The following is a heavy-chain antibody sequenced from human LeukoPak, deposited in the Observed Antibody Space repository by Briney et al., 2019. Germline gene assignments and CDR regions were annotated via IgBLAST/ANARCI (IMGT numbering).Heavy chain of an antibody. D-gene: IGHD6-19*01. CDR3: ARGPYSSGWYSDY. Sequence: ASVKVSCKASGYTFTSYDINWVRRATGQGLEWMGWMNPNSGNTGYAQKFQGRVTVTRNTSISTAYMELSSLRSEDTAVYYCARGPYSSGWYSDYWGQGTLVTVSS. J-gene: IGHJ4*02. CDR2: MNPNSGNT. V-gene: IGHV1-8*01. CDR1: GYTFTSYD.